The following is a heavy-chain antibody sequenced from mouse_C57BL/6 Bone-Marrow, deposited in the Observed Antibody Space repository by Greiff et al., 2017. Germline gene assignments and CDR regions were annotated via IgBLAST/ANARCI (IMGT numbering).Heavy chain of an antibody. Sequence: EVKLVESGGGLVQPGESLKLSCESNEYEFPSHDMSWVRKTPEKRLELVAAINSDGGSTYYPDTMENRFIISRDNTKKTLYLQMSSLRSEDTALYYCARHRYYGSSYGWYFDVWGTGTTVTVSS. CDR1: EYEFPSHD. D-gene: IGHD1-1*01. CDR2: INSDGGST. V-gene: IGHV5-2*01. CDR3: ARHRYYGSSYGWYFDV. J-gene: IGHJ1*03.